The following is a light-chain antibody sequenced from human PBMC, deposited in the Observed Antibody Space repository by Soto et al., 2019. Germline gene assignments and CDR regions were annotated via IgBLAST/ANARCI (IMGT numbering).Light chain of an antibody. Sequence: EIVLTQSPGTLSLSPGERDTLSCRASQSVGRSLAWYQQKPGQAPRLLIYDASNRAPGIPARFTGSGSGTDLTLTISSLETEDFAVYYCQQRASWPLTFGGGTKVEIK. CDR2: DAS. CDR3: QQRASWPLT. J-gene: IGKJ4*01. V-gene: IGKV3-11*01. CDR1: QSVGRS.